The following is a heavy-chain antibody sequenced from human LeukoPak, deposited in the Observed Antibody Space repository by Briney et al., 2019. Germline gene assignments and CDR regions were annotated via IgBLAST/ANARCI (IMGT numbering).Heavy chain of an antibody. J-gene: IGHJ6*03. CDR1: GYTFTSYD. Sequence: ASVKVSCKASGYTFTSYDINWVRQATGQGLEWMGWMNPNSGNTGYAQKFQGRVTMTRNTSISTAYMELSSLRSEDTAVYYCASGAGGYSYGSYYYYYMDVWGKGTTVTVSS. CDR2: MNPNSGNT. V-gene: IGHV1-8*01. D-gene: IGHD5-18*01. CDR3: ASGAGGYSYGSYYYYYMDV.